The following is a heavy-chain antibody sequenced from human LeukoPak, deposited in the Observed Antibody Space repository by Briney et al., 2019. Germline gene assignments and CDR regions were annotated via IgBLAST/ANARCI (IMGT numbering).Heavy chain of an antibody. CDR3: ASTMRNTMVRGAIMSEAFDI. V-gene: IGHV1-46*01. J-gene: IGHJ3*02. CDR2: INPSGGST. D-gene: IGHD3-10*01. CDR1: GYTFTSYY. Sequence: GASVKVSCKASGYTFTSYYMHWVRQAPGQGLEWMGIINPSGGSTSYAQKFQGRVTMTRDTSTSTVYMELSSLRSDDTAVYYCASTMRNTMVRGAIMSEAFDIWGQGTMVTVSS.